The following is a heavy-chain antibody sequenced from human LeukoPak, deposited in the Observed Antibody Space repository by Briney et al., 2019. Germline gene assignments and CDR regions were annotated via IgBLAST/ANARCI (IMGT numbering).Heavy chain of an antibody. D-gene: IGHD3-10*01. CDR1: GFSFGSEA. CDR3: AKNRSGSANWALRIFDN. J-gene: IGHJ4*02. V-gene: IGHV3-23*01. Sequence: GGSLRLSCVVSGFSFGSEAMSWVRQAPGRGLEWVSSISPGGGTTYYADSVKGRFTISRDNSENTLYVEMNSLRAEDTAIYYCAKNRSGSANWALRIFDNWGQGTLVSVSS. CDR2: ISPGGGTT.